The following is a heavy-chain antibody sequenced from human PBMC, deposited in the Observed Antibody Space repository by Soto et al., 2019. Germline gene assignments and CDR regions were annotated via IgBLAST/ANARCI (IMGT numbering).Heavy chain of an antibody. V-gene: IGHV3-7*01. CDR3: VRGGSNYAS. CDR1: GFTFSDSW. CDR2: IKPDESEK. D-gene: IGHD4-4*01. Sequence: QTGGSLRLSCTASGFTFSDSWVTWVRQAPGKGLEWVARIKPDESEKKYADSVKGRFSISRDNAKNSMYLQMDSLRGEDTAVYYCVRGGSNYASWGQGTLVTVSS. J-gene: IGHJ5*02.